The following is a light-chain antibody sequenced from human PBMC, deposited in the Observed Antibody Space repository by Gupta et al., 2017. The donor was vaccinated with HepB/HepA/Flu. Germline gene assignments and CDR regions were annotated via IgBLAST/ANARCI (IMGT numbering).Light chain of an antibody. CDR1: SSNIGSNY. J-gene: IGLJ3*02. CDR2: SKK. V-gene: IGLV1-47*02. Sequence: QSVLTQPPSASGTPGQMVTISCSGSSSNIGSNYVYWYQQLPGTDPNRLIYSKKQRPSGVPDRFAGYNSGDYASPALTMLRYEDEAEDDCSEWADTMSGRWVFGGGTKLTVL. CDR3: SEWADTMSGRWV.